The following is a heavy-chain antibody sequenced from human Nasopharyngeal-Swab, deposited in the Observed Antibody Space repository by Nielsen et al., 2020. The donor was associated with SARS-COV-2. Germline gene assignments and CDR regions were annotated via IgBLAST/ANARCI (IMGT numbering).Heavy chain of an antibody. CDR2: ISSSSSTI. Sequence: GESLKISCAASGFTFSSYSMNWVRQAPGKGLEWVSYISSSSSTIYYANSVKGRFTISSDNAKNSLYLQMNSLRAEDTAVHYCAKDKDGAFDIWGQGTMVTVSS. V-gene: IGHV3-48*01. D-gene: IGHD5-24*01. CDR3: AKDKDGAFDI. J-gene: IGHJ3*02. CDR1: GFTFSSYS.